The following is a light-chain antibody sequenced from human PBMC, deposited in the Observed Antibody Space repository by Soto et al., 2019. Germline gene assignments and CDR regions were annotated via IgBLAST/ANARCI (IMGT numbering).Light chain of an antibody. J-gene: IGKJ2*01. CDR1: QTISSS. Sequence: DLQMTQSPSTLSASVGDRVTITCRASQTISSSLAWYQHKPGKAPKLLIFDASTLQTGVPSRFSGSGFGTEFTLTITGLQPDDFATYYCQQHNDYTAVTFGQGTKPEIK. V-gene: IGKV1-5*01. CDR3: QQHNDYTAVT. CDR2: DAS.